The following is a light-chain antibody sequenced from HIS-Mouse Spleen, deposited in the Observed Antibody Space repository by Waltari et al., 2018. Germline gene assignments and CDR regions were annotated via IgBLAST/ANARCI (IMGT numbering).Light chain of an antibody. CDR2: ASS. V-gene: IGKV1-39*01. Sequence: DIQMTHSPSSLSASVGDRVTITCRASQRISRYLHWYQQKPGKAPKLLIYASSSVQGGVPSRFRGSGCATDFTINISSLQTEDVANYYGQQSYSTPYTFGQGTKLEIK. J-gene: IGKJ2*01. CDR3: QQSYSTPYT. CDR1: QRISRY.